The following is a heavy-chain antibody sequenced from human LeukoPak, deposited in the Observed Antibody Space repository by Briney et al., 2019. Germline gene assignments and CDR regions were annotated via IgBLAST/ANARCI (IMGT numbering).Heavy chain of an antibody. D-gene: IGHD3-10*01. CDR3: ARGGYYGSGNDFRFDP. V-gene: IGHV4-61*02. Sequence: SETLSLTCTVSGDSISSGDYYWSWIRQPAGKGLEWIGRISSSGSTNYNPSLKSRVTISVDTSKNQFSLKLSSVTAADTAVYYCARGGYYGSGNDFRFDPWGQGTLVTVSS. J-gene: IGHJ5*02. CDR1: GDSISSGDYY. CDR2: ISSSGST.